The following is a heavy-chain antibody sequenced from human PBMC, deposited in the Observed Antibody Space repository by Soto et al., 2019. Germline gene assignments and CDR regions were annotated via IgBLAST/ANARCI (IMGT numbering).Heavy chain of an antibody. CDR3: AXXRLRXXXYYGMDV. J-gene: IGHJ6*02. CDR1: GYTFTSYD. CDR2: MNPNSGNT. V-gene: IGHV1-8*01. Sequence: QVQLVQSGAEVKKPGASVKVSCKASGYTFTSYDINWVRQAXGQGLXWMGWMNPNSGNTGYAQKFQGRVTMTRNTSISTAYMELSSLRSEDTAVYYCAXXRLRXXXYYGMDVWGQGTTVTVSS.